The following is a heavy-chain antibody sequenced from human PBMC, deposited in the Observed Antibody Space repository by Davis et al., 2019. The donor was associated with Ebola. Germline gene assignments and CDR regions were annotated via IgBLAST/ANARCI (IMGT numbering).Heavy chain of an antibody. Sequence: GESLKISCAASGFTFSGSAMHWVRQASGKGLEWVGRIRSKANSYATVYAASVKGRFTISRDDSKNTAYLQMNSLKTEDTAVYYCSFTTPDAFDIWGQGTMVTVSS. CDR3: SFTTPDAFDI. V-gene: IGHV3-73*01. J-gene: IGHJ3*02. CDR1: GFTFSGSA. D-gene: IGHD1-14*01. CDR2: IRSKANSYAT.